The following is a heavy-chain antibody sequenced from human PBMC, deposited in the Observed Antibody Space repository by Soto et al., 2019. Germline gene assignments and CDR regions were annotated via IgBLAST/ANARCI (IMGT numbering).Heavy chain of an antibody. CDR3: AKDSWYFDL. CDR2: IDTSGHST. CDR1: GFVFTNFW. D-gene: IGHD6-13*01. Sequence: GESLKISCEASGFVFTNFWMHWVRHVPGKGLVWVARIDTSGHSTNYAESVKGRFTISRDNAKNTVSLQMDSLRVEDTGVYYCAKDSWYFDLWSQGSQVTVSS. V-gene: IGHV3-74*01. J-gene: IGHJ4*02.